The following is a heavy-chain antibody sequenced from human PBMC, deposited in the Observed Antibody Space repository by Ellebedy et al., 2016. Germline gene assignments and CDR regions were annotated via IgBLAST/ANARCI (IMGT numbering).Heavy chain of an antibody. CDR3: ARVRGGYSYGYWTFDY. D-gene: IGHD5-18*01. Sequence: GESLKISCAAYGLTFSSYGMHWVRQASGKGLEWVAVIWYDGSKKYYADSVKGRFTISRDNAKNSLYLQMNSLRDEDTAVYYCARVRGGYSYGYWTFDYWGQGTLVTVSS. CDR1: GLTFSSYG. CDR2: IWYDGSKK. V-gene: IGHV3-33*01. J-gene: IGHJ4*02.